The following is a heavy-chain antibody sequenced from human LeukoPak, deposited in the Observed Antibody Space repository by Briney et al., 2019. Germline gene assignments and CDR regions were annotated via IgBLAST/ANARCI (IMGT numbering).Heavy chain of an antibody. CDR2: IYYSGST. V-gene: IGHV4-59*01. CDR3: ARERLTMVRGVIGYYYYGMDV. J-gene: IGHJ6*02. D-gene: IGHD3-10*01. CDR1: GGSISSYY. Sequence: SETLSLTCTVSGGSISSYYWSWIRQPPGKGLEWIGYIYYSGSTNYNPSLKSRVTISVDTSKNQFSLELSAVTAADTAVYYCARERLTMVRGVIGYYYYGMDVWGQGTTVTVSS.